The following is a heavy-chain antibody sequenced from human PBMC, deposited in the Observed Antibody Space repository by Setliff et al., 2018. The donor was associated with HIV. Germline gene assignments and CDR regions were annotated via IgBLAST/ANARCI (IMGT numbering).Heavy chain of an antibody. CDR2: IIPVRGLA. D-gene: IGHD6-13*01. J-gene: IGHJ5*02. CDR3: ARDPVPASSGTVWFDP. V-gene: IGHV1-69*10. CDR1: GGTFNTHA. Sequence: SVKVSCKASGGTFNTHAFSWVRQAPGQGLEWMGGIIPVRGLANYARNFQGRVTITADTSTNTAYLEVVSLRSEDTAIYYCARDPVPASSGTVWFDPWGQGTLVTVSS.